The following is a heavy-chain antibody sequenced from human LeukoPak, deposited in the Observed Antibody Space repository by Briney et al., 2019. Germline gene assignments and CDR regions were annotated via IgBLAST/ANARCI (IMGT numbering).Heavy chain of an antibody. CDR2: IYHSGST. V-gene: IGHV4-4*02. Sequence: SGTLSLTCAVSGGSLNSSDWWSWVRQPPGKGLEWIGEIYHSGSTNYNPSLKSRVTISVDKSKNQFSLKLSSVTAADTAVYYCARDRSGWYDGFDPWGQGTLVTVSS. D-gene: IGHD6-19*01. CDR3: ARDRSGWYDGFDP. CDR1: GGSLNSSDW. J-gene: IGHJ5*02.